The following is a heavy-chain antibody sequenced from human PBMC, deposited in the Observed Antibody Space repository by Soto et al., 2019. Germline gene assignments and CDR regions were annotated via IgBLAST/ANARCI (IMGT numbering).Heavy chain of an antibody. CDR3: ARDSLIRFSLYYYGMDV. D-gene: IGHD3-3*01. V-gene: IGHV1-69*04. CDR2: IIPILGIA. Sequence: SVKVSCKASGGTFSSYTISWVRQAPGQGLEWMGRIIPILGIANYAQKFQGRVTITADKSTSTAYMELSSLRSEDTAVYYCARDSLIRFSLYYYGMDVWGQGTTVTVSS. CDR1: GGTFSSYT. J-gene: IGHJ6*02.